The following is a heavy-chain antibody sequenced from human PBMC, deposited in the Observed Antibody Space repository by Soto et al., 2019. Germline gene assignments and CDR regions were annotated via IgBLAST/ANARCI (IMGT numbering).Heavy chain of an antibody. J-gene: IGHJ4*02. CDR1: GFTFSSYT. CDR2: ISSSSSYI. V-gene: IGHV3-21*01. Sequence: PGGSLRLSCAASGFTFSSYTMNWVRQAPGRGLEWVSSISSSSSYIYYADSVKGRFTISRDNAQNSLYLQMNSLRADDTAMYYCASLSNYREDYWGQGTLVTVSS. D-gene: IGHD3-10*01. CDR3: ASLSNYREDY.